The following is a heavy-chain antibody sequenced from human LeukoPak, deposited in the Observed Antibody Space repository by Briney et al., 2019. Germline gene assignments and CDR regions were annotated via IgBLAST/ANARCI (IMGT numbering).Heavy chain of an antibody. CDR3: AKRVTTTVTTLLDY. J-gene: IGHJ4*02. D-gene: IGHD4-17*01. Sequence: GGSLRLSCAASGFTFSSNWMHWVRQAPGKGLEWVSAISGSGGSTYYADSVKGRFTISRDNSKNTLYLQMNSLRAEDTAVYYCAKRVTTTVTTLLDYWGQGTLVTVSS. V-gene: IGHV3-23*01. CDR2: ISGSGGST. CDR1: GFTFSSNW.